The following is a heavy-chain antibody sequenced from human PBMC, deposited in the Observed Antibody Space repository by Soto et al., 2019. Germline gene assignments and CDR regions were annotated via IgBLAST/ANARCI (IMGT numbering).Heavy chain of an antibody. Sequence: PSETLSLTCTVSVGSISGSSYYWGWIRQPPGKGLEWIGSIYYSGSTYYNPSLKSRVTISVDTSKNQFSLKLSSVTAADTAVYYCARGAYDSSGYYYGLDYYYYGMDVWGQGTTVTVSS. V-gene: IGHV4-39*01. CDR2: IYYSGST. D-gene: IGHD3-22*01. CDR3: ARGAYDSSGYYYGLDYYYYGMDV. J-gene: IGHJ6*02. CDR1: VGSISGSSYY.